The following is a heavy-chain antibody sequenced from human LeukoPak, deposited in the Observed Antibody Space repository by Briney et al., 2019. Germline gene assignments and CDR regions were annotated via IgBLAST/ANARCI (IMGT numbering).Heavy chain of an antibody. D-gene: IGHD6-19*01. CDR2: IYTSGST. Sequence: PSETLPLTCTVSGGSISSGSYYWSWIRQPAGKGLEWIGRIYTSGSTNYNPSLKSRVTISVDTSKNQFSLKVNSVTAADTAVCYCARVLAGPGAYDAFDIWGQGTMVTVYS. CDR1: GGSISSGSYY. V-gene: IGHV4-61*02. J-gene: IGHJ3*02. CDR3: ARVLAGPGAYDAFDI.